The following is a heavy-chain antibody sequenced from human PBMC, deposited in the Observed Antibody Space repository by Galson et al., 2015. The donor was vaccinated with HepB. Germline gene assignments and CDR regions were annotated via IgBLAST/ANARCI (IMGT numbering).Heavy chain of an antibody. CDR3: ARGGWEEAAATTDYDMDV. CDR2: ISFDGITK. V-gene: IGHV3-33*01. CDR1: GINFTDSG. Sequence: SLRLSCAASGINFTDSGMHWVRQAPGKGLEWVAFISFDGITKHYVNSVRGRFSISRDHFKNTVYLQMNSLRVDDTAVDYCARGGWEEAAATTDYDMDVWGQGTTVTVS. J-gene: IGHJ6*02. D-gene: IGHD6-25*01.